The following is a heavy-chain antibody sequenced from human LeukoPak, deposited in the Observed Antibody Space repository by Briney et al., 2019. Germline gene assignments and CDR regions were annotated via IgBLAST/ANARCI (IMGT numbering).Heavy chain of an antibody. CDR3: ARVVASTSIDS. J-gene: IGHJ4*02. V-gene: IGHV4-34*01. CDR2: INHSGST. D-gene: IGHD2-15*01. Sequence: SETLSLTCAVYGGSFSGYYWSWIRQPPGKGLEWIGEINHSGSTNYNPSLKSRVTISVDPSKNRFSLKLTSATAADTAVYYCARVVASTSIDSWGQGTLVTVSS. CDR1: GGSFSGYY.